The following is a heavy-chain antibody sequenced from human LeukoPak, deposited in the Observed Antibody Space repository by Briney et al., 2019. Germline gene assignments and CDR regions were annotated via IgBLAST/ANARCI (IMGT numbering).Heavy chain of an antibody. V-gene: IGHV3-23*01. J-gene: IGHJ4*02. Sequence: GGSLRLSCAASGFTFSSYAMSWVRQAPGKGLEWVSAISGSGGSTYYADSVKGRFTISRDNAKNSLYLQMNSLRAEDTAVYYCARVSLRIPIDWGQGTLVTVSS. CDR3: ARVSLRIPID. CDR2: ISGSGGST. D-gene: IGHD3-9*01. CDR1: GFTFSSYA.